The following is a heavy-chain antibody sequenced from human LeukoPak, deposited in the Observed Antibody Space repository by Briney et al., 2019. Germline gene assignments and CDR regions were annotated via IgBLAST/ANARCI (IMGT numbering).Heavy chain of an antibody. D-gene: IGHD1-26*01. V-gene: IGHV3-30*07. J-gene: IGHJ4*02. Sequence: GGSLRLSCAASGFTFTRFWMAWVRQAPGKGLEWVAVISYDGSHQYSADSVKGRLTISRDNSRHTLYLQMNSLRPEDTAVYYCARARNGTLKYWGQGTLVTVSS. CDR2: ISYDGSHQ. CDR3: ARARNGTLKY. CDR1: GFTFTRFW.